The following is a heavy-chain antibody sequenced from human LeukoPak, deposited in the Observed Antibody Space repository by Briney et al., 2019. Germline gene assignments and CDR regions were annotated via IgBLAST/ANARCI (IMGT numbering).Heavy chain of an antibody. CDR1: GYSISSGYY. CDR2: IYHSGST. CDR3: ARDNEATTSFDY. Sequence: KPSETLSLTCTVSGYSISSGYYWGWIRQPPGKGLEWIGSIYHSGSTYYNPSLKSRVTISVDTSKNQFSLKLSSVTAADTAVYYCARDNEATTSFDYWGQGTLVTVAS. V-gene: IGHV4-38-2*02. J-gene: IGHJ4*02. D-gene: IGHD4-17*01.